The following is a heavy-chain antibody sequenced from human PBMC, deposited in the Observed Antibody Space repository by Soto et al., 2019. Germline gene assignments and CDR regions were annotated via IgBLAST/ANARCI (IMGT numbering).Heavy chain of an antibody. CDR1: GFNFNTFA. D-gene: IGHD3-3*01. Sequence: DVELLESGGGLVQPGGSLRLSCAAAGFNFNTFAMTWVRQAPGKGREWVSYISGGGSTTYYADSVNGRFAISRDNFKNTLYLQMNKLGAEDTAIYCWAKLDFWSSTADDHWGQGTLVTVSS. V-gene: IGHV3-23*01. CDR3: AKLDFWSSTADDH. CDR2: ISGGGSTT. J-gene: IGHJ4*02.